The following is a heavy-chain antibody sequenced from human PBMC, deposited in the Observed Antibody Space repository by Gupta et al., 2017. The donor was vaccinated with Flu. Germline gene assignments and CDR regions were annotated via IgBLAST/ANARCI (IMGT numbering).Heavy chain of an antibody. CDR2: IRSKGNSYAT. CDR3: TRPNYGDYEIIDS. J-gene: IGHJ4*02. CDR1: GFTFSGSA. D-gene: IGHD4-17*01. V-gene: IGHV3-73*02. Sequence: EVQLVESGGGLVQPGGSLKLSCAASGFTFSGSAMHWVRQASGKGLEWVGRIRSKGNSYATAYAASVRGRFTISRDDSKNTAYLHMNSLKTEDTAVYYCTRPNYGDYEIIDSWGQGTLVTVSS.